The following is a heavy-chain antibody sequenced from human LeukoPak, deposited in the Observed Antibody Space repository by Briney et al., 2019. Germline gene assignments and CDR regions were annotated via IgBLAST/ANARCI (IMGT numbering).Heavy chain of an antibody. J-gene: IGHJ4*02. Sequence: PSETLSLTCTVSGGSIRGYYWSWIRQPPGKGLEWIGNMYYSGISNYKPSLQCRVTISVDTSKNQISLRLSSVTAADTAVYYCARDAGGLSPRDYFDFWGQGTLVTVSS. CDR1: GGSIRGYY. CDR3: ARDAGGLSPRDYFDF. CDR2: MYYSGIS. D-gene: IGHD4/OR15-4a*01. V-gene: IGHV4-59*01.